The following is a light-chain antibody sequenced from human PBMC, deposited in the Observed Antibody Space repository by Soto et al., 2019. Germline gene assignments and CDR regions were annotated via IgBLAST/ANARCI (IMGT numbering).Light chain of an antibody. Sequence: DIQMTQSPSTLSASVGDRVTITCRASQSISSWLAWYQQKPGKAPKLLIYDASSLESGVPSRFSGSASGTEFTLTISSPQPDDFATYYCQQYNSYSWTFGQGTKVEIK. V-gene: IGKV1-5*01. CDR1: QSISSW. J-gene: IGKJ1*01. CDR3: QQYNSYSWT. CDR2: DAS.